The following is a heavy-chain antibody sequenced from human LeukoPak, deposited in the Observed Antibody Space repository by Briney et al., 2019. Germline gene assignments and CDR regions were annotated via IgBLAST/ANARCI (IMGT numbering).Heavy chain of an antibody. CDR1: GGSISSSIYY. CDR2: IFYSGST. J-gene: IGHJ5*02. V-gene: IGHV4-39*07. D-gene: IGHD7-27*01. CDR3: AKEVLGP. Sequence: SETLSLTCIVSGGSISSSIYYWGRIRQPPGKGLEWIGSIFYSGSTYYNPSLKSRVTISVDTSKNQLSLKLRSVTAEDTAVYYCAKEVLGPWGQGTLVTVSS.